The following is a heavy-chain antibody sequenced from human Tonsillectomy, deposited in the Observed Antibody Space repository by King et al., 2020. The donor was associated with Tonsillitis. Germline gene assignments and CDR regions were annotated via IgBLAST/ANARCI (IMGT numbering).Heavy chain of an antibody. Sequence: VQLVGSGAEVKKPGASVKVSCKASGYTFTGYYMHWVQQAPGRGLVWMGWINPNSGDTNYAQKFQGRVNMTRDTPISTAYMELGRLRSDDTAVYYCARASVEMATIGIFDYWGQGTLVTVSS. CDR2: INPNSGDT. J-gene: IGHJ4*02. V-gene: IGHV1-2*02. CDR1: GYTFTGYY. D-gene: IGHD5-24*01. CDR3: ARASVEMATIGIFDY.